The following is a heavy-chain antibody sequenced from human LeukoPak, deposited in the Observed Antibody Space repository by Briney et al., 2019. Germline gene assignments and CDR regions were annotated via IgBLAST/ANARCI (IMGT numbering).Heavy chain of an antibody. D-gene: IGHD1-26*01. J-gene: IGHJ4*02. CDR1: GYTFTNYG. Sequence: ASVKVSCKASGYTFTNYGINWVRQAPEQGLEWMGWISAYNGNTNYAQKLQGRVTMTTDTSTSTAYMELRSLRSDDMAVYYCAREEGATSGDYWGQGTLVTVSS. CDR2: ISAYNGNT. V-gene: IGHV1-18*03. CDR3: AREEGATSGDY.